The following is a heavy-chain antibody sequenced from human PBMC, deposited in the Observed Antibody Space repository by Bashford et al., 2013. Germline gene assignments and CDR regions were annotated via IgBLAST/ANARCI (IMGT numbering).Heavy chain of an antibody. Sequence: GGSLRLSCVGSGFTFSSYAINWVRQAPGKGLEWVSYISSSGSTIYYADSVKGRFTISRDNSKNTLYLQMNSLRAEDTAVYYCAREEDGEPFPYNWFDPWGQGTLVTVSS. CDR1: GFTFSSYA. CDR3: AREEDGEPFPYNWFDP. CDR2: ISSSGSTI. J-gene: IGHJ5*02. D-gene: IGHD2-21*01. V-gene: IGHV3-48*01.